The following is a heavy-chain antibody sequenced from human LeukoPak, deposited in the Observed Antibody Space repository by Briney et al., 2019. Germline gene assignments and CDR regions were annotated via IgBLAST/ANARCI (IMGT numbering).Heavy chain of an antibody. CDR1: GFTFSSYW. Sequence: PGGSLRLSCAASGFTFSSYWMHWVRQAPGKGLVWVSRINSDGSSTSYADSVKGRFTISRDNSKNTLYLQMNSLRAEDTAVYYCAKAGMIVARGYFDYWGQGTLVTVSS. CDR2: INSDGSST. CDR3: AKAGMIVARGYFDY. D-gene: IGHD3-22*01. J-gene: IGHJ4*02. V-gene: IGHV3-74*01.